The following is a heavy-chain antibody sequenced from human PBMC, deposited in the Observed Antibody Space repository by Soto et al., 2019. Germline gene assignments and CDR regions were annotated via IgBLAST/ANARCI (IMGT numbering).Heavy chain of an antibody. J-gene: IGHJ4*01. CDR3: ARGPYDYVWASYPRSFDY. Sequence: SETLSLTWALYGGSLSGYYWSWIRQPPGKGLEWIGEINHSGSTNYNPSLESRVTISVNTSKNQFSLKLSSVTAADTAVYYCARGPYDYVWASYPRSFDYWGQGTLVTVSS. CDR1: GGSLSGYY. D-gene: IGHD3-16*02. V-gene: IGHV4-34*01. CDR2: INHSGST.